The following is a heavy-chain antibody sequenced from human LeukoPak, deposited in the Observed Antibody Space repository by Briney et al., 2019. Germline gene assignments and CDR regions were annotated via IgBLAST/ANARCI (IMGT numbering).Heavy chain of an antibody. CDR1: GFTFSSYA. J-gene: IGHJ4*02. CDR3: AKDRWNNHGPGDY. V-gene: IGHV3-23*01. Sequence: GGSLRLSCAPSGFTFSSYAMSWVRQAPGKGLEWVSTISGNGGSTYYADSVKGRFTISRDNSKNTLYLQMNSLRAEDTAVYFCAKDRWNNHGPGDYWGQGTLVSVSS. CDR2: ISGNGGST. D-gene: IGHD1/OR15-1a*01.